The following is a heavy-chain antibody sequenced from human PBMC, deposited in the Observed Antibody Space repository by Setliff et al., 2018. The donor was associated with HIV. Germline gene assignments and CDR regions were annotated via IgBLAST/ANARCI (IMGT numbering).Heavy chain of an antibody. V-gene: IGHV1-3*04. J-gene: IGHJ4*02. D-gene: IGHD3-16*01. Sequence: ASVKVSCKASGYSFNRSWVQWVRQASGQGLEWMGWINIANGKTQYSQKFRGRVTFTRDNSANTAYLDLNRLKSEDSALYYCARDLSYTANWEFDFWGQGSLVAVSS. CDR1: GYSFNRSW. CDR2: INIANGKT. CDR3: ARDLSYTANWEFDF.